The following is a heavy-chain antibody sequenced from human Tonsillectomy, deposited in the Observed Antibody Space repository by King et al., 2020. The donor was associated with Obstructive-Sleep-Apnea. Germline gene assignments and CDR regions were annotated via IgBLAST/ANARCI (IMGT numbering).Heavy chain of an antibody. CDR2: IRYDGSNK. V-gene: IGHV3-30*02. CDR1: GFTFSRYG. D-gene: IGHD5-18*01. CDR3: GKGIQLWSWALDY. J-gene: IGHJ4*02. Sequence: VQLVESGGGVVQPGGSLRLSCAASGFTFSRYGMHWVRQAPGKGLEWVAFIRYDGSNKYYADSVMGRFTISRDNSKNTLYLQMNSLRADDTAMYYCGKGIQLWSWALDYWGQGTLVTVSS.